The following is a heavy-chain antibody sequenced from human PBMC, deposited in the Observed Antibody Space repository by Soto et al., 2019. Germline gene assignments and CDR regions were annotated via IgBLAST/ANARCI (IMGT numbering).Heavy chain of an antibody. CDR2: ISYDGSNK. D-gene: IGHD2-21*01. J-gene: IGHJ4*02. CDR1: GFTFSSYG. CDR3: ANISPPFDY. Sequence: GGSLRLSCAASGFTFSSYGMHWVRQAPGKGLEWVAVISYDGSNKYYADSVKGRFTISRDNSKNTLYLQMNSLRAEATGVYYCANISPPFDYWGQGTLVTVSS. V-gene: IGHV3-30*18.